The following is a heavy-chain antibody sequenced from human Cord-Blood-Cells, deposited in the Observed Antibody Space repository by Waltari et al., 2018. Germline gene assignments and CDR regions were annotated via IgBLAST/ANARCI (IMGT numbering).Heavy chain of an antibody. Sequence: QVQLVQSGAEVKKPGASVKVSCKASGYTFTGYYMPWVRQAPGQGLEWMGWINPNSGGKNYAQKFQGRVTMTRDTSISTAYMELSRLRSDDTAVYYCARGRFSGSYYYFDYWGQGTLVTVSS. CDR1: GYTFTGYY. D-gene: IGHD1-26*01. V-gene: IGHV1-2*02. CDR2: INPNSGGK. J-gene: IGHJ4*02. CDR3: ARGRFSGSYYYFDY.